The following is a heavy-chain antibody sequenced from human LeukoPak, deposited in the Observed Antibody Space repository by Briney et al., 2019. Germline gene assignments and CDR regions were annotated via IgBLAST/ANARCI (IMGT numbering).Heavy chain of an antibody. D-gene: IGHD3-16*02. J-gene: IGHJ4*02. V-gene: IGHV4-59*01. CDR1: GGSISSYY. CDR3: ARGSMITFGGVIVPFDY. CDR2: IYYSGST. Sequence: KPSQTLPLTCTVSGGSISSYYWSSIRQPPGKGLEWIGYIYYSGSTNYNPSLKSRVTISVDTSKNQFSLKLSSVTAADTAVYYCARGSMITFGGVIVPFDYWGQGTLVTVSS.